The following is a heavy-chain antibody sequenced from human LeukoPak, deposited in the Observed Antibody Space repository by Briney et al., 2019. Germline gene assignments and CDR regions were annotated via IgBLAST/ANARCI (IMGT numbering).Heavy chain of an antibody. CDR3: ARDRAGAQSWVALDP. D-gene: IGHD3-10*01. J-gene: IGHJ5*02. V-gene: IGHV3-66*02. Sequence: GXXLRLSCAASGFTFSNDYMAWVRQAPGRGLEWVSLIYGDGTTFYTDSVKGRFTISRDNFKNTLYLQMSSLRPEDTALYYCARDRAGAQSWVALDPWGQGTLVTVSS. CDR2: IYGDGTT. CDR1: GFTFSNDY.